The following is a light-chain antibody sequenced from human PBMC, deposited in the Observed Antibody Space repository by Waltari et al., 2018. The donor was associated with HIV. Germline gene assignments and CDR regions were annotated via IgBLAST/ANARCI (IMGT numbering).Light chain of an antibody. CDR1: SLRRYS. V-gene: IGLV3-19*01. Sequence: SSDLTQDPAVSVALGQTVRITCQGDSLRRYSANWYQQKPGQAPVVVMYGKDNRPSGITDRFSGSSSGNTGSLTITGAQAEDEAVYYCDSRYTNDKHHVFGTGTKVTV. J-gene: IGLJ1*01. CDR3: DSRYTNDKHHV. CDR2: GKD.